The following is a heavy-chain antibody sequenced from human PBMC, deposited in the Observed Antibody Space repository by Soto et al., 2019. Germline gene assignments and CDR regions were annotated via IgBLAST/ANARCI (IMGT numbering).Heavy chain of an antibody. CDR1: GFAFNKFG. V-gene: IGHV3-30*18. J-gene: IGHJ4*02. CDR2: ISYDGSYQ. D-gene: IGHD1-26*01. CDR3: AKGGEVGGVLGDH. Sequence: QVQLVESGGGVVQPGTSLRLSCEASGFAFNKFGMHWVRQAPGKGLEWVAFISYDGSYQYYADSVQGRLTITRDNAMNTLNMQLNSLRREDTPVYYCAKGGEVGGVLGDHWGQGTLVTVSS.